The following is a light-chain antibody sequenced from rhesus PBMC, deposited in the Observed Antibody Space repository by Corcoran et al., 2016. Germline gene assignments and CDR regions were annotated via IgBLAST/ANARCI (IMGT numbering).Light chain of an antibody. Sequence: DIQMTQSPSSLSASVGDRVTITCRASENINNYVHWYQQKPGKAPPLLIYAASTLQSGVPSRFSGRGSGTDYTFTISSLQPEDVATYCCQHSYGIPHSFGQGTKVEIK. CDR2: AAS. CDR1: ENINNY. J-gene: IGKJ2*01. CDR3: QHSYGIPHS. V-gene: IGKV1-74*01.